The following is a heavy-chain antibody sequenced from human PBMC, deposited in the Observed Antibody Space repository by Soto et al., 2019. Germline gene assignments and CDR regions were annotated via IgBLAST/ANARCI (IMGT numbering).Heavy chain of an antibody. CDR1: GFTFSSYS. D-gene: IGHD3-9*01. V-gene: IGHV3-48*02. CDR2: ISSSSSTI. Sequence: GGSLRLSCAASGFTFSSYSMNWVRQAPGKGLEWVSYISSSSSTIYYTDSVKGRFTISRDNANNSLYLQMNSLRDEDTAVYYCARSRADGRYAFDYWGQGTLVTVSS. J-gene: IGHJ4*02. CDR3: ARSRADGRYAFDY.